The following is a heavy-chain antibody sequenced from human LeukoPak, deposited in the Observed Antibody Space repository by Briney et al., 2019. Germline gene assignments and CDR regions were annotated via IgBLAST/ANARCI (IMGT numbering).Heavy chain of an antibody. D-gene: IGHD2-21*02. Sequence: GGSLRLSCAASGFTFSNYEMNWVRQAPGKGLEWVSHIRSSGSTIYYADSVKGRFTISRDNAKNSLYLQMNSLRAEDTAAYYCAREGGTAPGDDWGQGTLVTVSS. J-gene: IGHJ4*02. V-gene: IGHV3-48*03. CDR3: AREGGTAPGDD. CDR2: IRSSGSTI. CDR1: GFTFSNYE.